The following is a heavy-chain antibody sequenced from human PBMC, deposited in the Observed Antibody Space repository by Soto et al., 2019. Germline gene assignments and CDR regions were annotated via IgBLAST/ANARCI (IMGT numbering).Heavy chain of an antibody. D-gene: IGHD3-16*01. CDR1: GGSFSGYY. J-gene: IGHJ4*02. CDR3: ARGPIWGTKLRYYFDY. CDR2: INHSGST. Sequence: SETLSLTCAVYGGSFSGYYWSWIRQPPGKGLEWIGEINHSGSTNYNPSLKSRVTISVDTSKNQFSLKLSSVTAADTAVYYCARGPIWGTKLRYYFDYWGQGTLVTVSS. V-gene: IGHV4-34*01.